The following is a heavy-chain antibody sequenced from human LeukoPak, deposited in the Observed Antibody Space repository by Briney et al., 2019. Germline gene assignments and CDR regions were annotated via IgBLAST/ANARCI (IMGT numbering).Heavy chain of an antibody. CDR3: ALLAVASDFDY. J-gene: IGHJ4*02. Sequence: GSLRLSCAVSGFPFSIYEMNWVRQAPGKGLEWVSNIGSSGTTRYYADSVKGRFSISRDNAKNSLYLQMNSLRVEDTGVYYCALLAVASDFDYWGQGALVTVSS. CDR2: IGSSGTTR. V-gene: IGHV3-48*03. CDR1: GFPFSIYE. D-gene: IGHD6-19*01.